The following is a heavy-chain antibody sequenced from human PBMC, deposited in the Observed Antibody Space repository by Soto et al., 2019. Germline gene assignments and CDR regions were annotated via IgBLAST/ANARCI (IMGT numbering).Heavy chain of an antibody. CDR1: GVAISSGDYY. Sequence: VQLQESGPGLVKTSQTLSLTCTVSGVAISSGDYYWSWIRQPPGTGLEWIGYIYYSGSTYYNPYLKGRVTTSVDPSKNPGCLNLSSLTAADTAVYYCAIGHRDCWSRYRDLDYWGQGTLVTVSS. J-gene: IGHJ4*02. CDR3: AIGHRDCWSRYRDLDY. CDR2: IYYSGST. D-gene: IGHD3-3*01. V-gene: IGHV4-30-4*01.